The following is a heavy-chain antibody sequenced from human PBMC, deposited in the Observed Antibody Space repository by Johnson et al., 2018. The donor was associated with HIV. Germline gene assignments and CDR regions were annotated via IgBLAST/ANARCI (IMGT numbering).Heavy chain of an antibody. CDR3: ARGLSSGYSGYAFDI. Sequence: QVQLVESGGGVVQPGGSLRLSCAASGFTFSSYGMHWVRQAPGKGLEWVAVIWYDGSNKYYADSVKGRFTISRENAKNSLYLQMNSLRAGDTAVYYCARGLSSGYSGYAFDIWGQGTMVTVSS. V-gene: IGHV3-33*01. D-gene: IGHD3-22*01. J-gene: IGHJ3*02. CDR2: IWYDGSNK. CDR1: GFTFSSYG.